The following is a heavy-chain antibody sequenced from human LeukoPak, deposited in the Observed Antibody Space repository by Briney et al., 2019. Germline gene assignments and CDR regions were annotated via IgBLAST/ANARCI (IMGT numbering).Heavy chain of an antibody. V-gene: IGHV4-4*02. Sequence: SGTLSLTCAVSGGSISSSNWWSWVRQPPGKGLEWIGEIYHSGSTNYNPSLKSRVTISVDTSKNQFSLKLSSVTVADTGVYYCARLTAVLAGGGDAFDIWGQGTMVTVSS. CDR1: GGSISSSNW. CDR2: IYHSGST. J-gene: IGHJ3*02. D-gene: IGHD7-27*01. CDR3: ARLTAVLAGGGDAFDI.